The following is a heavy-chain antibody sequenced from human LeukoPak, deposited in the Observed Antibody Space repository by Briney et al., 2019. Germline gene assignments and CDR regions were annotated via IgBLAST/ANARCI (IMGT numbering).Heavy chain of an antibody. D-gene: IGHD1-26*01. Sequence: GGSLRLSCAASGFTFSSYAMSWVRQAPGKGLEWVSAISGSGGSTYYADSVKGRFTISRDNSKNTLYLQMNSLRAEDTAVYYCARGGGSYQYYYYYYMDVWGKGTTVTISS. CDR1: GFTFSSYA. CDR2: ISGSGGST. CDR3: ARGGGSYQYYYYYYMDV. V-gene: IGHV3-23*01. J-gene: IGHJ6*03.